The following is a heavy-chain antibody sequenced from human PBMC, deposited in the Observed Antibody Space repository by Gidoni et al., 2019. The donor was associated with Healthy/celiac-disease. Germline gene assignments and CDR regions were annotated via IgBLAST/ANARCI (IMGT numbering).Heavy chain of an antibody. Sequence: QLQLAQSGAEVKKPGSSVKVPCKASGGTFCSYPISWVRQAPGQGLEWMGGIIPIFGTANYAQEFQGRVTVTADESTSTAYMELSSLRSEDTAVYYCARGGIFGVADSYYYYGMDVWGQGTTVTVSS. CDR1: GGTFCSYP. D-gene: IGHD3-3*01. CDR3: ARGGIFGVADSYYYYGMDV. V-gene: IGHV1-69*01. CDR2: IIPIFGTA. J-gene: IGHJ6*02.